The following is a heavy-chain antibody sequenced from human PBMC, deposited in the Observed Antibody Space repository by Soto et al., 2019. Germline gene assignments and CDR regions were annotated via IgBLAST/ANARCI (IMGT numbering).Heavy chain of an antibody. CDR2: ISGSGCST. CDR1: GFTFSSYA. J-gene: IGHJ4*02. Sequence: GGSLRLSCAASGFTFSSYAMSWVRQAPGKGLEWVSAISGSGCSTDYADPVKGRFTISRDNTKNRLYLQMNSLSAEDAVVYYCAKFPTDYYDSSGYRGYFDYWGQGTLVTVSS. CDR3: AKFPTDYYDSSGYRGYFDY. D-gene: IGHD3-22*01. V-gene: IGHV3-23*01.